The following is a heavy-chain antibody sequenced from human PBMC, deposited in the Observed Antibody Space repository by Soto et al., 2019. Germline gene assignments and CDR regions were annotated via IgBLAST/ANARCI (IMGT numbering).Heavy chain of an antibody. D-gene: IGHD2-15*01. J-gene: IGHJ6*02. V-gene: IGHV1-69*06. Sequence: SVKVSCKASGGTFSSYAISWVRQAPGQGLEWMGGIIPIFGTANYAQKFQGRVTITADKSTSTAYMELSSLRSEDTAVYYCAIDVIVVVVAATADYYYYGMDVWGQGTTVTVS. CDR1: GGTFSSYA. CDR3: AIDVIVVVVAATADYYYYGMDV. CDR2: IIPIFGTA.